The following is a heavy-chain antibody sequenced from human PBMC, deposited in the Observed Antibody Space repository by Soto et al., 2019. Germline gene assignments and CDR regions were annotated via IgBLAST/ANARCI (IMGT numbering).Heavy chain of an antibody. CDR3: ARANWYSEY. CDR1: GGSISSSSYY. J-gene: IGHJ4*02. V-gene: IGHV4-61*05. D-gene: IGHD7-27*01. CDR2: IYYSGST. Sequence: TSETLSLTCTVSGGSISSSSYYWGWIRQPPGKGLEWIGYIYYSGSTNYNPSLKSRVTMSVDTSKNQFSLNLTSLTAADTAIYYCARANWYSEYWGQGTLVTVSS.